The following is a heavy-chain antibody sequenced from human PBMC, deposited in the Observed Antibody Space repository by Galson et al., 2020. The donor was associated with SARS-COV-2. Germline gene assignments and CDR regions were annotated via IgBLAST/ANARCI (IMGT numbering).Heavy chain of an antibody. J-gene: IGHJ6*02. V-gene: IGHV4-39*01. D-gene: IGHD4-4*01. CDR1: GGSISSSSYY. Sequence: SETLSLTCTVSGGSISSSSYYWGWIRQPPGKGLEWIGSIYYSGSTYYNPSLKSRVTISVDTSKNQFSLKLSSVTAADTAVYYCARKATTVTFYYYYGMDVWGQGTTVTVSS. CDR3: ARKATTVTFYYYYGMDV. CDR2: IYYSGST.